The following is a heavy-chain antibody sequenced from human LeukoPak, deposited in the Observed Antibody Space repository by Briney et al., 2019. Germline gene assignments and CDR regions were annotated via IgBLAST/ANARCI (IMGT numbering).Heavy chain of an antibody. V-gene: IGHV4-34*01. D-gene: IGHD3-16*02. CDR2: INHSGST. CDR3: ARGRGVTFGGVIVRPRYYYYYMDV. Sequence: SETLSLTCAVYGGSFSGYYWSWIRQPPGKGLEWVGEINHSGSTNYNPSLKSRVTISVDTSKNQFSLKLSSVAAADTAVYYCARGRGVTFGGVIVRPRYYYYYMDVWGKGTTVTVSS. J-gene: IGHJ6*03. CDR1: GGSFSGYY.